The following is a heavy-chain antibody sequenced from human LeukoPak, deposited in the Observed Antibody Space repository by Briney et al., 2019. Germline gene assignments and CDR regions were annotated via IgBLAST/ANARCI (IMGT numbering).Heavy chain of an antibody. Sequence: QTLSLTCTVSDGSISSGNYYWSWIRQHPGQGLEWIGYIFYSGTTYYNPSLKSRVTISVDTSKNQFSLSLSSVTAADTAVYYCALYYGDYVGNWFDPWGQGTLVTVSS. D-gene: IGHD4-17*01. CDR2: IFYSGTT. CDR3: ALYYGDYVGNWFDP. J-gene: IGHJ5*02. V-gene: IGHV4-31*03. CDR1: DGSISSGNYY.